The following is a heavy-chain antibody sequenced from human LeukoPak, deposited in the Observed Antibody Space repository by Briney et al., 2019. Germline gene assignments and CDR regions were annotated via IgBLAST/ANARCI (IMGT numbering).Heavy chain of an antibody. CDR3: ARTSTYSSGWLFDY. CDR1: GLTFSSYA. CDR2: ISYDGSNK. Sequence: GGSLRLSCAASGLTFSSYAMHWVRQAPGKGLEWVAVISYDGSNKYYADSVKGRFTISRDNSKNTLYLQMNSLRAEDTAVYYCARTSTYSSGWLFDYWGQGTLVTVSS. V-gene: IGHV3-30*04. D-gene: IGHD6-19*01. J-gene: IGHJ4*02.